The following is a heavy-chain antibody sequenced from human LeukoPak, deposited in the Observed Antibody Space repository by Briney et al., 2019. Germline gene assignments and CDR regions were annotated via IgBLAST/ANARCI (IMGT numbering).Heavy chain of an antibody. CDR2: IIPIFGTA. J-gene: IGHJ4*02. D-gene: IGHD5-18*01. V-gene: IGHV1-69*13. CDR3: ASPEGGYSYGYVY. Sequence: SVKVSCKASGGTFSSYAISWVRQAPGQGLEWMGGIIPIFGTANYAQKFQGRVTITADESTSTAYMELSSLRSEDAAVYYCASPEGGYSYGYVYWGQGTLVTVSS. CDR1: GGTFSSYA.